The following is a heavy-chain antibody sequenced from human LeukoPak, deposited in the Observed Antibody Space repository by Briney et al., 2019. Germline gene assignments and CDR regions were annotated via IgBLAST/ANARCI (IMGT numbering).Heavy chain of an antibody. Sequence: SETLSLTCAVYGGSLSGYYWSWIRQPPGKGLEWIGEINHSGSTNYNPSLKSRVTISVDTSKNQFSLKLSSVTAADTAVYYCARPQAPYYDFWSGYYDYWGQGTLVTVSS. CDR3: ARPQAPYYDFWSGYYDY. J-gene: IGHJ4*02. D-gene: IGHD3-3*01. CDR1: GGSLSGYY. CDR2: INHSGST. V-gene: IGHV4-34*01.